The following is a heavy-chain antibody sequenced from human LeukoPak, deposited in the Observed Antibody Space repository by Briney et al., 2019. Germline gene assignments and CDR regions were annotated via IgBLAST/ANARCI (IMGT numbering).Heavy chain of an antibody. V-gene: IGHV3-21*01. J-gene: IGHJ4*02. Sequence: TGGSLSLSCAVSGFTFSSYTMDWVRQAPGKGLEWVTYISSSSDYIFYADSVKGRFTISTDNAQSSLYLQMNSLKVEDTAVYYCASGHYDYVWGSISPTNYFDNWGQGTLVTVSS. CDR3: ASGHYDYVWGSISPTNYFDN. CDR2: ISSSSDYI. CDR1: GFTFSSYT. D-gene: IGHD3-16*01.